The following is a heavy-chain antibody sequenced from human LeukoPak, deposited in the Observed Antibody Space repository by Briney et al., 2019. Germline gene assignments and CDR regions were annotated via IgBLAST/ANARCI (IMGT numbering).Heavy chain of an antibody. CDR2: VSGSGTRT. D-gene: IGHD6-6*01. Sequence: GGSLRLSCAASGFTFSDCAMSWVRQAPGKGLEWVSTVSGSGTRTWYAESVKGRFTISRDNSRNTLYLQMSSLRAEDTAVYHCAKGVEYISASYFDYWGQGTLVTVSS. CDR1: GFTFSDCA. CDR3: AKGVEYISASYFDY. V-gene: IGHV3-23*01. J-gene: IGHJ4*02.